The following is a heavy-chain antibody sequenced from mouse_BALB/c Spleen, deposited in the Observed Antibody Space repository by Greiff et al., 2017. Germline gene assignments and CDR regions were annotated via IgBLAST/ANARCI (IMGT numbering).Heavy chain of an antibody. D-gene: IGHD3-1*01. Sequence: EVQLVESGPGLVKPSQSLSLTCTVTGYSITSDYAWNWIRQFPGNKLEWMGYISYSGSTSYNPSLKSRISITRDTSKNQFFLQLNSVTTEDTATYYCARAARATLYWGQGTTLTVSS. J-gene: IGHJ2*01. CDR2: ISYSGST. CDR1: GYSITSDYA. V-gene: IGHV3-2*02. CDR3: ARAARATLY.